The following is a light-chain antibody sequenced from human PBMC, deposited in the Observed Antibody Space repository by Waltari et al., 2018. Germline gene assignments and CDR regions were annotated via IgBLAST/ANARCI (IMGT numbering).Light chain of an antibody. CDR2: DAS. CDR1: QSVDSY. CDR3: QERSNWPPT. V-gene: IGKV3-11*01. J-gene: IGKJ2*01. Sequence: EIVLTQSPATLSLSPGERATLSCRASQSVDSYLAWYQQKPGQAPRLLIYDASDRATGIPARFSCSGSGTDFTLTISSLEPEDFALYYCQERSNWPPTFGQGTKLEIK.